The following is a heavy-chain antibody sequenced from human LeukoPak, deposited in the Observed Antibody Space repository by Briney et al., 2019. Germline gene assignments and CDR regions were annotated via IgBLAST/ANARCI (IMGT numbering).Heavy chain of an antibody. Sequence: NPSETLSLTCTVSGYSISSGYYWGWIRQPPGKGLEWIGSIYHSGSTYYNPSLKSRVTISVDTSKNQFSLNLSSVTAADTAVYYCARQEIGLRSFDPWGQGTLVTVSS. V-gene: IGHV4-38-2*02. CDR3: ARQEIGLRSFDP. CDR1: GYSISSGYY. J-gene: IGHJ5*02. CDR2: IYHSGST. D-gene: IGHD3/OR15-3a*01.